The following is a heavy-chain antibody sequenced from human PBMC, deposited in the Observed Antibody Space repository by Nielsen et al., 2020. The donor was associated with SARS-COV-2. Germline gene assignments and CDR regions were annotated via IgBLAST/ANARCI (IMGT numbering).Heavy chain of an antibody. CDR2: ISASGLST. CDR3: AKESQYSGYDLYYYSYYGMDV. V-gene: IGHV3-23*01. CDR1: GFPFRTYG. D-gene: IGHD5-12*01. J-gene: IGHJ6*02. Sequence: GESLKISCAPSGFPFRTYGMIWVRQAPGLGLEWVSAISASGLSTYYADSVRGRFTISRDGSDDTVHLQMDSLRVGDTAIYYCAKESQYSGYDLYYYSYYGMDVWGQGTTVTVSS.